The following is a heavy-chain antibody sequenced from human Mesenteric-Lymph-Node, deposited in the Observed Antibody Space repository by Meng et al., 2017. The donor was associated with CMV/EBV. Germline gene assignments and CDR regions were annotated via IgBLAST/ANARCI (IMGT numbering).Heavy chain of an antibody. CDR2: IYPGDSDT. J-gene: IGHJ4*01. CDR3: ARHGIPAIRGDY. V-gene: IGHV5-51*01. D-gene: IGHD3-10*01. Sequence: GESLKISCKCSGFSFTSYWIGWVRQRPGKGLEWMGIIYPGDSDTRYSPSFQGHVTISVDTSVNTAYLQWSSLEASDTAIYYCARHGIPAIRGDYWGQGALVTVSS. CDR1: GFSFTSYW.